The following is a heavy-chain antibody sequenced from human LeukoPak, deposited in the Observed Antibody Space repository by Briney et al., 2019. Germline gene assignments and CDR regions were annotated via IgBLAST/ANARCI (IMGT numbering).Heavy chain of an antibody. CDR1: GFTFSSYA. J-gene: IGHJ4*02. CDR2: ISYDGSNK. V-gene: IGHV3-30-3*01. Sequence: GGSLRLSCAASGFTFSSYAMHWVRQAPGKGLEWVAVISYDGSNKYYADSVKGQFTISRDNSKNTLYLQMNSLRAEDTAVYYCARDGNYYGSGSYLDYWGQGTLVTVSS. D-gene: IGHD3-10*01. CDR3: ARDGNYYGSGSYLDY.